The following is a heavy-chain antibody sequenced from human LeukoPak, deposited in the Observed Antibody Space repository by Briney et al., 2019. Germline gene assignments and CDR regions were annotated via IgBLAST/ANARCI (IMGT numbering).Heavy chain of an antibody. CDR2: IYSGGTT. D-gene: IGHD6-13*01. V-gene: IGHV3-66*01. Sequence: GGSLRLSCAASGFTVSSNYMCWVRQAPGKGLEWVSVIYSGGTTYYADSVKGRFTISRDNSKNTLYLQMNSLRAEDTAVYYCASDRGGSRSDCWGQGTLVTVSS. CDR3: ASDRGGSRSDC. CDR1: GFTVSSNY. J-gene: IGHJ4*02.